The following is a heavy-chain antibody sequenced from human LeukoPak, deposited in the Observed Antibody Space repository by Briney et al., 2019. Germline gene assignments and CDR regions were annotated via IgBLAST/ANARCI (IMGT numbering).Heavy chain of an antibody. CDR1: GYRFTSYW. V-gene: IGHV5-51*01. CDR3: ARRRGRYSGDAFDF. CDR2: IYPGDSDT. J-gene: IGHJ3*01. D-gene: IGHD1-26*01. Sequence: GESRKISCKGSGYRFTSYWIGWVRQMPGKGLEWMGFIYPGDSDTRYSPSFQGQVTISADKSMSTAYLQWSSLKASDTAMYYCARRRGRYSGDAFDFWGQGTMVTVSS.